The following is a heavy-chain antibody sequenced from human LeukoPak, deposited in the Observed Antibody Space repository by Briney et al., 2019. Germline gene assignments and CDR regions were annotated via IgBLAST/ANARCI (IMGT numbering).Heavy chain of an antibody. CDR3: ARVALRSFDY. J-gene: IGHJ4*02. Sequence: GGSLRLSCAASGFTFSSYGMHWVRQAPGKGLEYVSAISSNGGSTYYANSVKGRFTISRNNSKNTLYLQMGSLRAEDMAVYYCARVALRSFDYWGQGTLVTVSS. CDR2: ISSNGGST. V-gene: IGHV3-64*01. CDR1: GFTFSSYG.